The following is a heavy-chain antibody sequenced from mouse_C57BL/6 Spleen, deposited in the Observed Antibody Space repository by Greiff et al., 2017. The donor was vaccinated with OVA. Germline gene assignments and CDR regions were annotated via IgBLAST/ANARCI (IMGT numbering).Heavy chain of an antibody. CDR3: ARRYGSSPHYAMDY. CDR2: IDPSDSET. J-gene: IGHJ4*01. D-gene: IGHD1-1*01. V-gene: IGHV1-52*01. CDR1: GYTFTSYW. Sequence: VQLQQPGAELVRPGSSVKLSCKASGYTFTSYWMHWVKQRPIQGLEWIGNIDPSDSETHYNQKFKDKATLTVDKSSSTAYMQLSSLTSEDSAVYYCARRYGSSPHYAMDYWGQGTSVTVSS.